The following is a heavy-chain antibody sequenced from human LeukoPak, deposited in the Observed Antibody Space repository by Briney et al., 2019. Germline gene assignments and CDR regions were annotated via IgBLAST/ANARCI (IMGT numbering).Heavy chain of an antibody. V-gene: IGHV1-2*02. J-gene: IGHJ5*02. Sequence: GASVNVSCKASGYTFTGYYMHWVRQAPGQGLEWMGWINPNSGGTNYAQKFQGRVTMTRDTSISTAYMELSRLRSDDTAVYYCARAPGLWFGELLVFDPWGQGTLVTVSS. CDR3: ARAPGLWFGELLVFDP. CDR1: GYTFTGYY. D-gene: IGHD3-10*01. CDR2: INPNSGGT.